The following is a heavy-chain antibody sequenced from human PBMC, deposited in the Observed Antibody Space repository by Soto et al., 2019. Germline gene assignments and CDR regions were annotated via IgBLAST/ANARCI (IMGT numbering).Heavy chain of an antibody. CDR2: IWYDGSNK. CDR1: GFTFSSYG. V-gene: IGHV3-33*01. Sequence: QVQLVESGGGVVQPGRSLRLSCAASGFTFSSYGMHWVRQAPGKGLEWVAVIWYDGSNKYYADSVKGRFTISRDNSKTTLYLQMNSLRAEDTAVYYCARGNYLGAFDIWGQGTMVTVSS. J-gene: IGHJ3*02. D-gene: IGHD3-10*01. CDR3: ARGNYLGAFDI.